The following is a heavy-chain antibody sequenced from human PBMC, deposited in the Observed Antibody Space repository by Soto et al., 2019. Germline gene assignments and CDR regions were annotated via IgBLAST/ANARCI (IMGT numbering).Heavy chain of an antibody. CDR3: ARDGSGSYSNWFDP. CDR1: GGSISSGGYS. CDR2: IYHSGST. Sequence: SETLSLTCAVSGGSISSGGYSWSWIRQPPGKGLEWIGYIYHSGSTYYNPSLKSRVTISVDRSKNQFSLKLSSVTAADTAVYYCARDGSGSYSNWFDPWGQGTLVTVSS. V-gene: IGHV4-30-2*01. D-gene: IGHD3-10*01. J-gene: IGHJ5*02.